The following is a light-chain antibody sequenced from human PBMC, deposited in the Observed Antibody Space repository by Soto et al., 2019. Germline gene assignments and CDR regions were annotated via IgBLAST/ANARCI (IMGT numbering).Light chain of an antibody. Sequence: QSVLTQPASVSGSLGQSITISCTGTSSDIGGYKYVSWYQQHPGKAPKLTIFEVSNRPSGVSDRFSGSNPGNTASLTISGLQAEDEADYYCTSYSRYRVLVFGGGTKVTVL. CDR2: EVS. CDR3: TSYSRYRVLV. V-gene: IGLV2-14*01. CDR1: SSDIGGYKY. J-gene: IGLJ3*02.